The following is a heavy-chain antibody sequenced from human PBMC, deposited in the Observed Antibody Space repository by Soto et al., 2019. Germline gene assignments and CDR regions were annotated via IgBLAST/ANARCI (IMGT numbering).Heavy chain of an antibody. CDR2: IYYSGST. Sequence: SETLSLTCTVYGGSISSYYWSWIRQPPGKXLEWIGYIYYSGSTNYNPSLKSRVTISVDTSKNQFSLKLSSVTAADTAVYYCARSPILRFLEWLPYYYYGMDVWGQGTTVTVSS. CDR3: ARSPILRFLEWLPYYYYGMDV. V-gene: IGHV4-59*01. CDR1: GGSISSYY. J-gene: IGHJ6*02. D-gene: IGHD3-3*01.